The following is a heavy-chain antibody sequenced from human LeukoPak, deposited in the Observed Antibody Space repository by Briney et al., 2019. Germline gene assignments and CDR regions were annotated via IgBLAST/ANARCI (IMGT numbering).Heavy chain of an antibody. CDR1: GGSISSYY. D-gene: IGHD5-12*01. CDR3: ARVEDSGYDYRGRFDP. J-gene: IGHJ5*02. CDR2: IYYTGST. V-gene: IGHV4-59*12. Sequence: SETLSLTCTVSGGSISSYYWSWIRQPPGKGLEWIGYIYYTGSTNYNPSLKSRVTISVDTSKNQFSLKLSSVTAADTAVYYCARVEDSGYDYRGRFDPWGQGTLVTVSS.